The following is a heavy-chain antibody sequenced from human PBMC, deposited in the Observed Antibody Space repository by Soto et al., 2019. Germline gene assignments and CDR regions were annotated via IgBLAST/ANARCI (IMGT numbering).Heavy chain of an antibody. Sequence: QVQLVQSGAEVKKPGSSVKVSCKASGGTFSSYAVSWVRQAPGQGLEWMGVIIPILATPKYAQKFQGRVTMTADESTPTAYLELSSLRPDDTAVYYCARESSSPNYYFCGIDVWGHGTTVIVSS. V-gene: IGHV1-69*01. J-gene: IGHJ6*02. CDR3: ARESSSPNYYFCGIDV. CDR2: IIPILATP. CDR1: GGTFSSYA. D-gene: IGHD2-2*01.